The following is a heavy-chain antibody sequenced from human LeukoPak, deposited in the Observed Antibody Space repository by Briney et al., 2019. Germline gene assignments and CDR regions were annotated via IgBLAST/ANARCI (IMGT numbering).Heavy chain of an antibody. V-gene: IGHV3-23*01. CDR2: ISSSGSYT. D-gene: IGHD4-17*01. CDR1: GFTLSSYA. CDR3: AERSHGDHYYGMDV. Sequence: GGSLRLSCAASGFTLSSYALSWVRQAPGKGLEWVSSISSSGSYTFYADSVKGRFTISRGEPKNTLYLQMNSLRVEDTATYFCAERSHGDHYYGMDVWGQGTTVTVSS. J-gene: IGHJ6*02.